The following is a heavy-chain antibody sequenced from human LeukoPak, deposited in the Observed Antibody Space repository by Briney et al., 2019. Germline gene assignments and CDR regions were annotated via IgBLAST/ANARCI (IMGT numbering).Heavy chain of an antibody. J-gene: IGHJ4*02. CDR3: ARDLSIAVTGTGGVEY. Sequence: GGSLRLSCAASGFTVGSNYMSWVRQAPGKGLEWVSVIYSGGSTFYADSVKGRFTISRDNSKNTLFLQMNSLRAEDTAVYYCARDLSIAVTGTGGVEYWGQGTLVTVSS. D-gene: IGHD6-19*01. V-gene: IGHV3-53*01. CDR1: GFTVGSNY. CDR2: IYSGGST.